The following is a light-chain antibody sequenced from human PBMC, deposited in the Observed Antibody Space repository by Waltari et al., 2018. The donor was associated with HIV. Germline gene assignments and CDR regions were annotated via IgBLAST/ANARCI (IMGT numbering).Light chain of an antibody. J-gene: IGLJ3*02. CDR2: STN. Sequence: QTVVTQEPSLTVSPGGTVTLTCASNTVAVTSGHYPNWFQQKPGQAPRALIYSTNNKHSWTPARFSGSLLGGKAALTLSGVQPEDEAEYYCLLYYDGVRVFGGGTKLTVL. CDR1: TVAVTSGHY. V-gene: IGLV7-43*01. CDR3: LLYYDGVRV.